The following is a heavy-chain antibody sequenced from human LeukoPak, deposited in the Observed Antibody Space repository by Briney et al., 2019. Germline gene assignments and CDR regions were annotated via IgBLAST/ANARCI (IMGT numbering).Heavy chain of an antibody. V-gene: IGHV4-61*05. J-gene: IGHJ6*03. CDR1: GGSISSSSYY. CDR2: IYSSGNT. CDR3: ARGRDYDTSAYWGDFYMDV. D-gene: IGHD3-22*01. Sequence: SETLSLTCTVSGGSISSSSYYWGWIRQPPGKGLEWIGYIYSSGNTNYNPSLKSRVTISVDTSRNQFSLKLSSVTAADTAVYYCARGRDYDTSAYWGDFYMDVWGKGTTVTVSS.